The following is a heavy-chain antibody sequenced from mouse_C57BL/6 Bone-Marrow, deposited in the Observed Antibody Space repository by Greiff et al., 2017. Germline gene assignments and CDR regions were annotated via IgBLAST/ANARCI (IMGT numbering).Heavy chain of an antibody. CDR2: INPNNGGT. D-gene: IGHD2-2*01. V-gene: IGHV1-18*01. CDR3: ARLVVWYVDV. CDR1: GYTFTDYN. Sequence: EVQLQQSGPELVKPGASVKIPCKASGYTFTDYNMDWVKQSHGKSLEWIGDINPNNGGTIYNQKFKGKATLTVDKSSSTAYMELRSLTSEDTAVYYGARLVVWYVDVWGTGTTVTVSS. J-gene: IGHJ1*03.